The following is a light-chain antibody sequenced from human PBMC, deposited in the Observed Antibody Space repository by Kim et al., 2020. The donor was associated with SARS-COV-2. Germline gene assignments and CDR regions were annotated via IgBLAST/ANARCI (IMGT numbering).Light chain of an antibody. CDR1: KFGEKY. J-gene: IGLJ3*02. V-gene: IGLV3-1*01. CDR3: QAWDSRVMV. Sequence: SPGQTASITCSGDKFGEKYVCWYQQKPGQSPVLVIHEDFKRPSGISGRFSGSISVNIATLTISETQPIDEADYYCQAWDSRVMVFGGGTQLTVL. CDR2: EDF.